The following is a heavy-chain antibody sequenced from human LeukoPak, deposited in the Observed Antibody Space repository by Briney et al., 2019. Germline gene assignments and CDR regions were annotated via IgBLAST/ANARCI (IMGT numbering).Heavy chain of an antibody. Sequence: ASVKVSCKASGYTFTDFGISWVRQAPGQGPEWMGWISAYNGDIIYGQKFQGRVTMTEDTSTDTAYMELSSLRSEDTAVYYCATVLRYYYDSSGYSGLLYWGQGTLVTVSS. CDR2: ISAYNGDI. CDR1: GYTFTDFG. CDR3: ATVLRYYYDSSGYSGLLY. V-gene: IGHV1-18*01. J-gene: IGHJ4*02. D-gene: IGHD3-22*01.